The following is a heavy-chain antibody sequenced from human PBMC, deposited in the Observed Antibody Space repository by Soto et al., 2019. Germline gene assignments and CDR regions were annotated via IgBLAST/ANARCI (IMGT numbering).Heavy chain of an antibody. Sequence: GGSLILSCAASGFTFYDYAMHWVRQAPGKGLEWVSGISWNSGSIGYADSVKGRFTISRDNAKNSLYLQMNSLRAEDTALYYCAKDAGYPPQYYFDYWGQGTLVTVSS. CDR3: AKDAGYPPQYYFDY. CDR1: GFTFYDYA. V-gene: IGHV3-9*01. J-gene: IGHJ4*02. CDR2: ISWNSGSI. D-gene: IGHD5-18*01.